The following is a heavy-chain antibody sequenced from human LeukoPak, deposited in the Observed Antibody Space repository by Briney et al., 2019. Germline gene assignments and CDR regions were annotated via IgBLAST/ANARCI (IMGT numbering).Heavy chain of an antibody. V-gene: IGHV1-18*01. J-gene: IGHJ4*02. CDR2: ITGYNGQT. D-gene: IGHD3-3*01. CDR1: GYIFTSYG. CDR3: ARDSGFLDRRGDFDY. Sequence: ASVTVSFKASGYIFTSYGISWVRLAPGQGLEWMGWITGYNGQTKFEQKFQGRVTMTTDTTTSTVYMELRSLRSDDTAVYYCARDSGFLDRRGDFDYWGQGTLVTVSS.